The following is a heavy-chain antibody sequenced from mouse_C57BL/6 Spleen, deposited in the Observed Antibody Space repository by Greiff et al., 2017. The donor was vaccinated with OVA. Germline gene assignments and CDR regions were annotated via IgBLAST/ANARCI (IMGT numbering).Heavy chain of an antibody. CDR1: GYTFTSYW. Sequence: VQLQQPGAELVKPGASVKLSCKASGYTFTSYWMQWVKQRPGQGLEWIGEIDPSDSYTNYNQKFKGKATLTVDTSSGTAYMQLSSLTSEDSAVYYCAREGDVRFAYWGKGTLVTVSA. CDR3: AREGDVRFAY. J-gene: IGHJ3*01. CDR2: IDPSDSYT. V-gene: IGHV1-50*01.